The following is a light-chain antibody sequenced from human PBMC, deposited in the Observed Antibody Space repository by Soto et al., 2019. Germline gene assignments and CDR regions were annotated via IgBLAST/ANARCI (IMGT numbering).Light chain of an antibody. CDR1: QSFSSSY. Sequence: EIVLTQSPGTLSLSPGERATLSCRASQSFSSSYLAWYQQKPGQAPRLLIYGASSRATGIPDRFSGSGSGTDFTLTISSLEPEDFAVYYCQHYGSALFTLALGPKWMSN. CDR2: GAS. J-gene: IGKJ3*01. CDR3: QHYGSALFT. V-gene: IGKV3-20*01.